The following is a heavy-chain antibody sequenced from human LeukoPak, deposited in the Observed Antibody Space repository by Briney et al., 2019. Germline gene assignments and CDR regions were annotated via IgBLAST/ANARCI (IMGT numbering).Heavy chain of an antibody. Sequence: PGGSLRLSCAVSGFTFSIYGMSWVRQAPGKGLEWVSSISDSAGNTYYAASVKGLFTISRDNSKNTLYLQMNSLRAEDRAVYFCAKLWADDSKNQQPVWGQGTLVTVSS. CDR1: GFTFSIYG. J-gene: IGHJ4*02. V-gene: IGHV3-23*01. D-gene: IGHD6-13*01. CDR3: AKLWADDSKNQQPV. CDR2: ISDSAGNT.